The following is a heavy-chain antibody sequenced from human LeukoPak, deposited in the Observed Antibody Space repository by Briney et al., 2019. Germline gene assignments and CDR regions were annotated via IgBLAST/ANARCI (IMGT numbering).Heavy chain of an antibody. V-gene: IGHV4-34*01. CDR2: INHSGST. CDR3: ARRTTVTIPFGY. J-gene: IGHJ4*02. CDR1: GGSFSGYY. D-gene: IGHD4-11*01. Sequence: PSETLSLTCAVYGGSFSGYYWSWIRQPPGKGLEWIGEINHSGSTNYNPALKSRVTIPVDKSKNQFSLKLSSVTAADTAVFYCARRTTVTIPFGYWGQGTLVTVSS.